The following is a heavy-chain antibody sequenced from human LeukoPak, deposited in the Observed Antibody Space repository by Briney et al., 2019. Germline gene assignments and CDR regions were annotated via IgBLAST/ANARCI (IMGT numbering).Heavy chain of an antibody. V-gene: IGHV3-49*04. CDR3: TRGVPYYYYMDV. CDR1: GFTFGDYA. CDR2: IRSKAYGGTT. J-gene: IGHJ6*03. Sequence: PGGSLRLSCTASGFTFGDYAMSWVRQAPGKGLEWVGFIRSKAYGGTTEYAASVKGRFTISRDDSKSIAYLQMNSLKTEDTAVYYCTRGVPYYYYMDVWGKGTTVTVSS.